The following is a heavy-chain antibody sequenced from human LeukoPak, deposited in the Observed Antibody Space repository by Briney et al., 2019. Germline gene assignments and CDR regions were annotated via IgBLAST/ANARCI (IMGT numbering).Heavy chain of an antibody. V-gene: IGHV1-46*01. CDR2: INPSGGST. J-gene: IGHJ5*02. CDR1: GYTLTSYY. Sequence: PEASVKVSCKASGYTLTSYYMHWVRQAPGRGLEWMGIINPSGGSTSYAQKFQGRVTMTRDTSTSIVYMELSSLRSEDTAVYYCARGPTIFGAVGPFDPWGQGTLVTVSS. D-gene: IGHD3-3*01. CDR3: ARGPTIFGAVGPFDP.